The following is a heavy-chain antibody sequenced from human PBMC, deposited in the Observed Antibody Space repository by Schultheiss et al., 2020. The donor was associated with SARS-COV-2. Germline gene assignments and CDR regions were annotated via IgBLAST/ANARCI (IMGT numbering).Heavy chain of an antibody. CDR3: ARGFNFDYYGSGSYLFRPYYYYYGMDV. J-gene: IGHJ6*02. V-gene: IGHV3-73*01. CDR1: GFTFSGSA. CDR2: IRSKANSYAT. Sequence: GGSLRLSCAASGFTFSGSAMHWVRQASGKGLEWVGRIRSKANSYATAYAASVKGRFTISRDDSKNTAYLQMNSLKTEDTAVYYCARGFNFDYYGSGSYLFRPYYYYYGMDVWGQGTTVTVSS. D-gene: IGHD3-10*01.